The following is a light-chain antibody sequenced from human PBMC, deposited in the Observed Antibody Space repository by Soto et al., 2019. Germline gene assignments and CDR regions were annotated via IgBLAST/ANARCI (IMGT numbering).Light chain of an antibody. J-gene: IGKJ4*01. V-gene: IGKV1-12*01. CDR1: QGISNW. CDR3: QQGNSFPLT. CDR2: IVS. Sequence: DIQMTQSPSSVSASVGDRVTITCRASQGISNWLAWYQQKPGKAPKVLVSIVSSLQSGVPSRFSGSRSETDFTLTITSLRPEDSATYYCQQGNSFPLTFGGGTKVEI.